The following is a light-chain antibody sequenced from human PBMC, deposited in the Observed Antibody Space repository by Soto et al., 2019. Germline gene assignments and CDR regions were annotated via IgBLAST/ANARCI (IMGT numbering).Light chain of an antibody. CDR3: QQYATTPLT. CDR1: QRVSGNS. CDR2: GAS. Sequence: EVVLTQSPGTLSLSPGDVAIVSCRASQRVSGNSLAWYQQKPGRAPRLLIFGASIRAAGIPDRFSGGASGTDFILTINGLEPEDFAVYYCQQYATTPLTFGGGTQV. V-gene: IGKV3-20*01. J-gene: IGKJ4*01.